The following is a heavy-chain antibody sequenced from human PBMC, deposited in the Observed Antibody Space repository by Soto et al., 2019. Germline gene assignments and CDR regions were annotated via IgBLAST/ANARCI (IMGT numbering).Heavy chain of an antibody. CDR1: GYSFTSYW. J-gene: IGHJ5*02. Sequence: GESLKISCKGSGYSFTSYWIGWVRQMPGKGLEWMGIIYPGDSDTRYSPSFQGQVTISADKSISTAYLQWSSLKASDTAMYYCARNVRRYCSSTSCYLDWFDPWGQGTLVTVSS. CDR3: ARNVRRYCSSTSCYLDWFDP. CDR2: IYPGDSDT. V-gene: IGHV5-51*01. D-gene: IGHD2-2*01.